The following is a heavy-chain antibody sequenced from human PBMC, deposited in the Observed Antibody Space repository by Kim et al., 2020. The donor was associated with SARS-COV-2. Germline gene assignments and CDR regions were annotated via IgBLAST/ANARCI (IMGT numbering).Heavy chain of an antibody. V-gene: IGHV4-39*01. CDR3: ARHLAGVGAIDY. D-gene: IGHD1-26*01. Sequence: SETLSLTCTVSGVSISSSFYYWGWIRQPPGKGLEWIGSIYYSGVTYYNPSLKSRVTISVDTSKNQFTLKLSSVTAADTAVYYCARHLAGVGAIDYWGQGTLVTVSS. CDR1: GVSISSSFYY. J-gene: IGHJ4*02. CDR2: IYYSGVT.